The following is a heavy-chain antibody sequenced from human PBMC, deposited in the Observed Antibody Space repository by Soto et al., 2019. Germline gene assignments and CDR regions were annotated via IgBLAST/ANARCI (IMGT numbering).Heavy chain of an antibody. CDR3: ATWPTKHYYDSSGYRDPDY. CDR2: VNPIVSKT. D-gene: IGHD3-22*01. J-gene: IGHJ4*02. CDR1: GDTFNFYS. Sequence: GASVKVSCKAAGDTFNFYSINWVRQAPGLGLEWMGRVNPIVSKTNYAQKFQGRVTMTEDTSTDTAYMELSSLRSEDTAVYYCATWPTKHYYDSSGYRDPDYWGQGTLVTVSS. V-gene: IGHV1-69*02.